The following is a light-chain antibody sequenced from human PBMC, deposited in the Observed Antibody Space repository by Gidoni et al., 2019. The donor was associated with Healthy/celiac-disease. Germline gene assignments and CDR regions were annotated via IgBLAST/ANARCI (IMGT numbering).Light chain of an antibody. Sequence: EIVLTQSPGTLSVSPGERATLSCRARQSVSSSYLAWYQQKPGQAPRLLMYGASSRATGIPDRFSGSGSGTDFTLTISRLEPEDFAVYYCQQYGSSPPWTFGQGTKVEIK. CDR3: QQYGSSPPWT. J-gene: IGKJ1*01. CDR1: QSVSSSY. CDR2: GAS. V-gene: IGKV3-20*01.